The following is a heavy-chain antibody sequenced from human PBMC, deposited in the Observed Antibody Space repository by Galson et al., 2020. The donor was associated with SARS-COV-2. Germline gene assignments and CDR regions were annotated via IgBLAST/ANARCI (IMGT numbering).Heavy chain of an antibody. CDR2: IWYDGSNK. J-gene: IGHJ4*02. CDR1: GFTFSSYG. Sequence: TGGSLRLSCAASGFTFSSYGMHWVRQAPGKGLEWVAVIWYDGSNKYYADSVKGRFTISRDNSKNTLYLQMNSLRAEDTAVYYCARVVYADYDFWSGYGGYFDYWGQGTLVTVSS. V-gene: IGHV3-33*01. CDR3: ARVVYADYDFWSGYGGYFDY. D-gene: IGHD3-3*01.